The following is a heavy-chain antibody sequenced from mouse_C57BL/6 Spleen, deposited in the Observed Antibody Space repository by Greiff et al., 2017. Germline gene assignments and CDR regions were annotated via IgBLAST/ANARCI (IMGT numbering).Heavy chain of an antibody. CDR3: ARGVFITTANYFDD. CDR2: IDPSDSYT. V-gene: IGHV1-69*01. J-gene: IGHJ2*01. D-gene: IGHD1-1*01. CDR1: GYTFTSYW. Sequence: QVQLQQSGAELVMPGASVKLSCKASGYTFTSYWMHWVKQRPGQGLEWIGEIDPSDSYTNYNQKFKGKSTLTVDKSSSTAYMQLSSLTSEDSAVYYCARGVFITTANYFDDWGQGTTLTVSS.